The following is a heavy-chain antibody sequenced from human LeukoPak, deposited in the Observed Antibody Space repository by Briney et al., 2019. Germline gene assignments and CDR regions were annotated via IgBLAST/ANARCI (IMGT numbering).Heavy chain of an antibody. Sequence: GGSLRLSCAASGFTISGNYMGGVRQAPGKGLEWVSVVYSGGFIYYADSVKGRFTISSDNSKNTLYLQMNSLRAEDTALYYCARVGKQWLAIDYWGQGTLVTVSS. CDR2: VYSGGFI. V-gene: IGHV3-66*01. D-gene: IGHD6-19*01. J-gene: IGHJ4*02. CDR1: GFTISGNY. CDR3: ARVGKQWLAIDY.